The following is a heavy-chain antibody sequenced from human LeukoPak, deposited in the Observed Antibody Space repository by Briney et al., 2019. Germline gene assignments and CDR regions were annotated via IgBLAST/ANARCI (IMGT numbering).Heavy chain of an antibody. D-gene: IGHD1-26*01. CDR1: GFTFSSYD. V-gene: IGHV3-30*18. Sequence: GGSLRLSCAASGFTFSSYDMHWVRQAPGKGLEWVTVISYDGSNKYYGDSVEGRFTISRDNSKNTLYLKMNSLRAEDTAVYYCAKEGSNGDFDYWGQGTLVTVSS. CDR2: ISYDGSNK. J-gene: IGHJ4*02. CDR3: AKEGSNGDFDY.